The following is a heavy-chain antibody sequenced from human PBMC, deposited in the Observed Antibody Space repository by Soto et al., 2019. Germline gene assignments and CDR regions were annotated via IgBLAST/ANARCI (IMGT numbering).Heavy chain of an antibody. Sequence: ASVTLSLTCTVSGGSISSYYWSWIRQPPGKGLEWIGYIYYSGSTNYNPSLKSRVTISVDTSKNQFSLKLSSVTAADTAVYYCARRYGDYFDYWGQGTLVTVSS. CDR3: ARRYGDYFDY. V-gene: IGHV4-59*08. CDR1: GGSISSYY. J-gene: IGHJ4*02. CDR2: IYYSGST. D-gene: IGHD4-17*01.